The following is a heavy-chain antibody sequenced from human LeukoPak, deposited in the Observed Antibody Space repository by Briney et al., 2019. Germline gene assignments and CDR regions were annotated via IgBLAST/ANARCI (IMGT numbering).Heavy chain of an antibody. J-gene: IGHJ1*01. D-gene: IGHD3-22*01. Sequence: SETLSLTCSVSGDSISRSDSYWDWIRQPPGKGLEWNGTLYYSGRTYYSPSLKSRVTMSVDTSNNQFSLDLRSVTAADTAVYYCARRRYYDGSGYLEWGQGTLLSVSS. CDR1: GDSISRSDSY. CDR2: LYYSGRT. V-gene: IGHV4-39*01. CDR3: ARRRYYDGSGYLE.